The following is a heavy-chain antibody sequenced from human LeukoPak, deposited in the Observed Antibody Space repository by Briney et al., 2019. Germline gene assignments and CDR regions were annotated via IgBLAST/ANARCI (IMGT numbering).Heavy chain of an antibody. CDR2: IKQDGSEK. D-gene: IGHD3-9*01. J-gene: IGHJ6*03. V-gene: IGHV3-7*01. CDR3: ARGDILTGYYPYYYYYMDV. CDR1: GFTFSSYW. Sequence: GGSLRLSCAASGFTFSSYWMSWVRQAPGKGLEWVANIKQDGSEKYYVDSVKGRFTISRDNAKNTLYLQMNSLRAEDTAVYYCARGDILTGYYPYYYYYMDVWGKGTTVTVSS.